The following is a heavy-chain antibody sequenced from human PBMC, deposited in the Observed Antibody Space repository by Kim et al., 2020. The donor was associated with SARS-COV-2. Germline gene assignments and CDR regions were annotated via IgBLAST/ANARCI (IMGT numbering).Heavy chain of an antibody. J-gene: IGHJ6*02. Sequence: ASVKVSCKASGYTFTGYYMHWVRQAPGQGLEWMGRINPNSGGTNYAQKFQGRVTMTRDTSISTAYMELSRLRSDDTAVYYCARVSSARYYYYGMDVWGQGTTVTVSS. CDR2: INPNSGGT. CDR3: ARVSSARYYYYGMDV. V-gene: IGHV1-2*06. D-gene: IGHD2-2*01. CDR1: GYTFTGYY.